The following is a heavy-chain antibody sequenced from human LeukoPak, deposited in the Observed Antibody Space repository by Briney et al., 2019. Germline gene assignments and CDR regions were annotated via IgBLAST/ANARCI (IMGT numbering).Heavy chain of an antibody. D-gene: IGHD3-9*01. CDR2: ISYDGSNK. CDR1: GFTFSNFA. CDR3: ARDRYDIP. V-gene: IGHV3-30*04. Sequence: GRSLXLSCEASGFTFSNFAMHWVRQAPGKGLEWVAVISYDGSNKYYADSVKGRFTISRDNSKNTVYLQMNSLRAEDTAVYYCARDRYDIPWGQGTLVTVSS. J-gene: IGHJ5*02.